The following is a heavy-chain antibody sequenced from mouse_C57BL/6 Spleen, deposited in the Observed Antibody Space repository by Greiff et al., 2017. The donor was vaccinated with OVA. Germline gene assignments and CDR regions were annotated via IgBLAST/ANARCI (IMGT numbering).Heavy chain of an antibody. CDR2: INPNNGGT. V-gene: IGHV1-22*01. CDR1: GYTFTDYN. J-gene: IGHJ2*01. D-gene: IGHD1-1*01. CDR3: ARYYYGSSYIFGY. Sequence: EVQLQQSGPELVKPGASVKMSCKASGYTFTDYNMHWVKQSHGKSLEWIGYINPNNGGTSYNQKFKGKATLTVNKSSSTAYMELRSLTSEDSAVYYCARYYYGSSYIFGYWGQGTTLTVSS.